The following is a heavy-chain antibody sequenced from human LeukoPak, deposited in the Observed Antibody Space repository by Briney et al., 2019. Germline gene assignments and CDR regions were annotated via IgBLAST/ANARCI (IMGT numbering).Heavy chain of an antibody. J-gene: IGHJ4*02. CDR3: ARGWVGWSGLVY. CDR1: GFTFSSYW. CDR2: MNSDGTST. Sequence: GGSLRLSCAAPGFTFSSYWMHWVRQAPGKGLEWVSRMNSDGTSTSYADSVKGRFTISRDNAKNTLYLHMSSLRAEDTAVYYCARGWVGWSGLVYWGQGTLVTVSS. D-gene: IGHD3-10*01. V-gene: IGHV3-74*01.